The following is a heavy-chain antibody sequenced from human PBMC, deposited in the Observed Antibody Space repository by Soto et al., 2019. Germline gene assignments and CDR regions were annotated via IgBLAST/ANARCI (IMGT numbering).Heavy chain of an antibody. CDR3: ARRLGGYAYYYYGMDV. J-gene: IGHJ6*02. CDR2: IYYSGST. Sequence: PSETLSLTCTVSGGSISGYYWIWIRQHPGKGLEWIGYIYYSGSTYYNPSLKSRVTISVDTSKNQFSLKLSSVTAADTVVYYCARRLGGYAYYYYGMDVWGQGTTVTVS. D-gene: IGHD5-12*01. CDR1: GGSISGYY. V-gene: IGHV4-59*06.